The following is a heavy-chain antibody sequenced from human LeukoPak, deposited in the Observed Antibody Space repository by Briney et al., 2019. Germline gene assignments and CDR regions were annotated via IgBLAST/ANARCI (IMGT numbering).Heavy chain of an antibody. CDR1: GFTFSNAW. D-gene: IGHD3-22*01. CDR2: IKSKIDGGTT. Sequence: GGSLRLSCAASGFTFSNAWMNWVRQAPGKGPEWVGRIKSKIDGGTTDYAAPVKGRFTISRDDSKNTLYLQMSSLKTEDTAVYYCTTAFEYYDTFRFDPWGQGTLVTVSS. CDR3: TTAFEYYDTFRFDP. J-gene: IGHJ5*02. V-gene: IGHV3-15*07.